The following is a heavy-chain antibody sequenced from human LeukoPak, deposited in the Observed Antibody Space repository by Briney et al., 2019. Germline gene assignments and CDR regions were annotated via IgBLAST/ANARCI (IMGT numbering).Heavy chain of an antibody. D-gene: IGHD1-26*01. CDR3: ARTYIVGPTRHFDY. V-gene: IGHV4-39*01. CDR2: IYYSGST. J-gene: IGHJ4*02. Sequence: SQTLSLTCTVSGGSISSSSHYWGWIRQPPGKGLEWVGSIYYSGSTYYNPPLKSRVTISVDTSKNQFSLKLSSVTAADTAVYFCARTYIVGPTRHFDYWGQGTLVTVSS. CDR1: GGSISSSSHY.